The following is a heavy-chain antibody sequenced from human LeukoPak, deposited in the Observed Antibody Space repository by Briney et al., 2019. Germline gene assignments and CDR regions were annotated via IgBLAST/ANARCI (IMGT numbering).Heavy chain of an antibody. CDR1: GFTFSNYA. D-gene: IGHD6-19*01. CDR3: ARRSDGSDP. J-gene: IGHJ5*02. CDR2: ISGSGDTT. Sequence: GGSLRLSCAASGFTFSNYAMNWVRQTPGKGLDWVSAISGSGDTTYYADSVKGRFTISRDNSKNTLYLQMNSLRAEDTAVYYCARRSDGSDPWGQGTLVTVSS. V-gene: IGHV3-23*01.